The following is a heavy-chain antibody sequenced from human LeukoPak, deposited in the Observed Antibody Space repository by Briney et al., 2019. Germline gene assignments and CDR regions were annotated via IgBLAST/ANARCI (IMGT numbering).Heavy chain of an antibody. J-gene: IGHJ4*02. D-gene: IGHD4-17*01. CDR3: ARVRDYGDYRFDY. V-gene: IGHV4-39*07. CDR1: GGSISSSVFY. CDR2: IYYSGST. Sequence: SETLSLTCTVSGGSISSSVFYWGWIRQPPGKGLEWIGTIYYSGSTYYNPSLKSRVTISVDTSKNQFSLKLSSVTAADTAVYYCARVRDYGDYRFDYWGQGTLVTVSS.